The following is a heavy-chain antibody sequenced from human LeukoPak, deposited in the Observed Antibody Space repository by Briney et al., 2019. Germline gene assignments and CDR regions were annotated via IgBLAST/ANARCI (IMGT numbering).Heavy chain of an antibody. CDR1: GFTVSRHT. CDR2: VSGSDGGT. Sequence: TGGSLRLSYAASGFTVSRHTMRWVRQAPGKWLEWVSSVSGSDGGTYYADSVKSRFTISRDNSKNTLYLQVNSLRAEDTAVYYCVKDTQPYYYDSSGTTDYWGQGTLVTVSS. D-gene: IGHD3-22*01. J-gene: IGHJ4*02. CDR3: VKDTQPYYYDSSGTTDY. V-gene: IGHV3-23*01.